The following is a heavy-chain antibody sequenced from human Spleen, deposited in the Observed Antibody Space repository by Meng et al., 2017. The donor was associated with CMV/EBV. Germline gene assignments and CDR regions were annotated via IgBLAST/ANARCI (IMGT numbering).Heavy chain of an antibody. D-gene: IGHD2-2*01. J-gene: IGHJ4*02. V-gene: IGHV3-53*01. Sequence: GGSLRLSCAASGFIVSSNYMSWVRQAPGKGLEWVSIIYSGGSTYYADSVKGRFTISRDNSKNTLYLQMNSLRAEDTAVYYCARGMPGFDYWGQGTLVTVSS. CDR2: IYSGGST. CDR1: GFIVSSNY. CDR3: ARGMPGFDY.